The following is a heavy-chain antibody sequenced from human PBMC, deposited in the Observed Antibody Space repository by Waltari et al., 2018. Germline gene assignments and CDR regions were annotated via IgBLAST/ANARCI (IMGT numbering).Heavy chain of an antibody. CDR1: GCPFSHSA. CDR3: ARDPDYGDYVGYWYFDL. D-gene: IGHD4-17*01. Sequence: EVQLLESGGGLVQPGGSLRLSGGASGCPFSHSAMTGVRQAPGKGLEWVSTISGSGAGTYYADSVRGRFTISRDNSKNTLYLRMTSLRAEDTAFYYCARDPDYGDYVGYWYFDLWGRGTLLTVAS. CDR2: ISGSGAGT. J-gene: IGHJ2*01. V-gene: IGHV3-23*01.